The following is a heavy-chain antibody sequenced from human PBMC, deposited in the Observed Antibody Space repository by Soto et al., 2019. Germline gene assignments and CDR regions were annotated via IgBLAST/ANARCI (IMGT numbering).Heavy chain of an antibody. Sequence: SQTLSLTCAISGDSVSSNSAAWNWTRQSPSRGLEWLGRTYYRSKWYNDYAVSVKSRITINPDTSKNQFSLQLNSVTPEDTAVYYCARHSPYSTKVPGFDPWGQGTLVTVSS. V-gene: IGHV6-1*01. CDR3: ARHSPYSTKVPGFDP. J-gene: IGHJ5*02. CDR2: TYYRSKWYN. D-gene: IGHD1-26*01. CDR1: GDSVSSNSAA.